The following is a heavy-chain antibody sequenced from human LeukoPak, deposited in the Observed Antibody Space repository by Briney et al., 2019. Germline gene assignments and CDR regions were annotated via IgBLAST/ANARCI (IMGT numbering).Heavy chain of an antibody. V-gene: IGHV4-34*01. J-gene: IGHJ4*02. CDR3: ARGRPKYGSGSYYRAENFDY. Sequence: SETLSRTCAVYGGSFSGYYWSWIRQPPGKGLEWIGEINHSGSTNYNPSLKSRVTISVDTSKNQFSLKLSSVTAADTAVYYCARGRPKYGSGSYYRAENFDYWGQGTLVTVSS. CDR2: INHSGST. D-gene: IGHD3-10*01. CDR1: GGSFSGYY.